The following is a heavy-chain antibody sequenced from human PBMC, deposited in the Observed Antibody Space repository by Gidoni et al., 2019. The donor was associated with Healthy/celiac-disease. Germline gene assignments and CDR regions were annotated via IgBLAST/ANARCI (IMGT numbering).Heavy chain of an antibody. CDR3: ARDGRDSSSSGLDY. J-gene: IGHJ4*02. V-gene: IGHV3-33*01. D-gene: IGHD6-6*01. Sequence: QVQLVESGGGVVQPGRSLRLSCAASGFTFSSYGMHWVRQAPGKGLEVVAVIWYDGSNKYYADSVKGRFTISRDNSKNTLYLQMNSLRAEDTAVYYCARDGRDSSSSGLDYWGQGTLVTVSS. CDR1: GFTFSSYG. CDR2: IWYDGSNK.